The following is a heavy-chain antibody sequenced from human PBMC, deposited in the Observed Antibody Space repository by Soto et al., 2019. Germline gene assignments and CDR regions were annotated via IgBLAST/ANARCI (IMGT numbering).Heavy chain of an antibody. CDR2: ISAYNGNT. CDR1: GYTFTSYA. CDR3: ARDSPPVDY. J-gene: IGHJ4*02. Sequence: ASVKVSCKASGYTFTSYAMHWVRQAPGQGLEWMGWISAYNGNTKYAQKLQGRVTMTTDTSTSTAYMELRGLRSDDTAVYYCARDSPPVDYWGQGTLVTVSS. V-gene: IGHV1-18*01.